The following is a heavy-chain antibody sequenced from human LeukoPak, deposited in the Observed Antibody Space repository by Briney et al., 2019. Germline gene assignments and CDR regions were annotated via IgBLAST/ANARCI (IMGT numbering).Heavy chain of an antibody. V-gene: IGHV1-46*01. CDR3: ARGVGATPHFDY. D-gene: IGHD1-26*01. J-gene: IGHJ4*02. CDR1: GYTFTSYH. CDR2: INPSGGTT. Sequence: ASVKVSCKASGYTFTSYHMHWVRQAPGQGLEWMGIINPSGGTTNYAQKFRGRVTMTRDMSTSTVYMELSSLRSEDTAVYYCARGVGATPHFDYWGQGTLVTVSS.